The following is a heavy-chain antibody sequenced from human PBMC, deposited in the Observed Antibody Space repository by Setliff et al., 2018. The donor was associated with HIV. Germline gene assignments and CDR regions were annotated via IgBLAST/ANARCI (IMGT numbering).Heavy chain of an antibody. J-gene: IGHJ4*02. CDR3: AILDPSGGNFLAY. CDR2: IHASGKT. D-gene: IGHD2-21*02. V-gene: IGHV4-4*09. Sequence: PSETLSLTCTVSGDTDFYWNWIRQPPGKGLEWIGYIHASGKTNYNPSLKSRVTLALDTSEMHFSLHLTSVTAADTAVYYCAILDPSGGNFLAYWGQGTLVTVSS. CDR1: GDTDFY.